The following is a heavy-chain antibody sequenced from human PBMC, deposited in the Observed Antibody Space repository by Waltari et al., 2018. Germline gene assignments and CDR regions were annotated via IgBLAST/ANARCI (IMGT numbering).Heavy chain of an antibody. CDR2: IYYSGST. CDR3: ARDGSGGSYRAPHPVFDP. J-gene: IGHJ5*02. V-gene: IGHV4-39*07. D-gene: IGHD2-15*01. Sequence: QLQLQESGPGLVKPSETLSLTCTVSGGSISSSSYYWGWIRQPPGKGLEWIGSIYYSGSTYYNPSLKSRVTISVDTSKNQFSLKLSSVTAADTAVYYCARDGSGGSYRAPHPVFDPWGQGTLVTVSS. CDR1: GGSISSSSYY.